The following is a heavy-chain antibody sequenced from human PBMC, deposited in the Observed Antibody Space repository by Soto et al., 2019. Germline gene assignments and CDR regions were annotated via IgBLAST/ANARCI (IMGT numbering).Heavy chain of an antibody. V-gene: IGHV3-30*18. CDR3: AKASSPFWSGYYHFDY. CDR1: GFTFSSYG. CDR2: ISYDGSNK. Sequence: PGGSLRLSCAASGFTFSSYGMHWVRQAPGKGLEWVAVISYDGSNKYYADSVKGRFTISRDNSKNTLYLQMNSLRAEDTAVYYCAKASSPFWSGYYHFDYWGQGTLVTVSS. J-gene: IGHJ4*02. D-gene: IGHD3-3*01.